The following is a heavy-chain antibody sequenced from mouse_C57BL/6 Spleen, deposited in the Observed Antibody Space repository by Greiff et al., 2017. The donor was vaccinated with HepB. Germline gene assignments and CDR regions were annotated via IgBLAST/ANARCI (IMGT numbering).Heavy chain of an antibody. CDR1: GYTFTSYW. D-gene: IGHD1-1*01. Sequence: VQLQQSGAELVKPGASVKLSCKASGYTFTSYWMHWVKQRPGQGLEWIGMIHPNSGSTNYNEKFKSKATLTVDKSSSTAYMQLSSLTSEDSAVYYCARSGYYGSSYEDYWGQGTTLTVSS. V-gene: IGHV1-64*01. CDR3: ARSGYYGSSYEDY. CDR2: IHPNSGST. J-gene: IGHJ2*01.